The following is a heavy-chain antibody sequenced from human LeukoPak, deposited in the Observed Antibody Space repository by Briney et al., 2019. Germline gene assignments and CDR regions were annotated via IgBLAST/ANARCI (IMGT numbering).Heavy chain of an antibody. CDR2: VFPGDSDI. CDR1: GYTFSTYW. Sequence: GESLKISCKASGYTFSTYWIAWVRQSPGKGLEWMGSVFPGDSDISYSPSFQGQVAISADKSINAAYLQWSSLKASDTAIYYCARRTYFSSSGSKDHFDYWGQGTLVTVSS. D-gene: IGHD6-19*01. J-gene: IGHJ4*02. V-gene: IGHV5-51*01. CDR3: ARRTYFSSSGSKDHFDY.